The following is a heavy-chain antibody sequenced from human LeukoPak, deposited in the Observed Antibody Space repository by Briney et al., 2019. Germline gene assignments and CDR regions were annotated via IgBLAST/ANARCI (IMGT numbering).Heavy chain of an antibody. CDR3: AKEGRDVYFDY. CDR1: GFTFDDYA. CDR2: ISWNSGSI. Sequence: GGSLRLSCAASGFTFDDYAMHWVRQAPGKGLEWVSGISWNSGSIGYADPVKGRFTISRDNAKSSLYLQMNSLRAEDMALYYCAKEGRDVYFDYWGQGTLVTVSS. V-gene: IGHV3-9*03. J-gene: IGHJ4*02.